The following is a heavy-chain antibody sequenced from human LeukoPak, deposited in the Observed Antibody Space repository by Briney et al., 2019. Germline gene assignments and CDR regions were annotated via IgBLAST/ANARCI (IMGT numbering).Heavy chain of an antibody. Sequence: GGSLRLSCAASGFTFSSYWMHWVRQAPGKGLVWVSHINSDGRSTSYVDSVKGRFTISRDNAKNTLYLQMNSLRAEDTALYYCARDTLAFRHYLDYWGQGTLVTVSS. D-gene: IGHD2/OR15-2a*01. J-gene: IGHJ4*02. CDR1: GFTFSSYW. V-gene: IGHV3-74*01. CDR2: INSDGRST. CDR3: ARDTLAFRHYLDY.